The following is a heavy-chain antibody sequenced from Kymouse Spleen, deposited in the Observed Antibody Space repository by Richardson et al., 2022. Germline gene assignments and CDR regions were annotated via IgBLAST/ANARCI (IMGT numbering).Heavy chain of an antibody. CDR2: ISWNSGSI. D-gene: IGHD5-12*01. Sequence: EVQLVESGGGLVQPGRSLRLSCAASGFTFDDYAMHWVRQAPGKGLEWVSGISWNSGSIGYADSVKGRFTISRDNAKNSLYLQMNSLRAEDTALYYCAKGGYDYNWFDPWGQGTLVTVSS. V-gene: IGHV3-9*01. J-gene: IGHJ5*02. CDR1: GFTFDDYA. CDR3: AKGGYDYNWFDP.